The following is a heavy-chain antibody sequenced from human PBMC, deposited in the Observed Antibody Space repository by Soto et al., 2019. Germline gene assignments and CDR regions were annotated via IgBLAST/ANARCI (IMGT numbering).Heavy chain of an antibody. D-gene: IGHD2-15*01. V-gene: IGHV1-69*01. J-gene: IGHJ4*02. CDR3: ARLPSGPLGYCSGGSCYSSFDY. CDR1: RGTFSSYA. CDR2: IIPIFGTA. Sequence: QVQLVQSGAEVKKPGSSVKVSCKASRGTFSSYAISWVRQAPGQGLEWMGGIIPIFGTANYAQKFQGRVTITADESTSTAYMELSSLRSEDTAVYYCARLPSGPLGYCSGGSCYSSFDYWGQGTLVTVSS.